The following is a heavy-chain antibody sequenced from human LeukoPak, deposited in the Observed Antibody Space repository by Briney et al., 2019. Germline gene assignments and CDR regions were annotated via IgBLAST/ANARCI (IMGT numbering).Heavy chain of an antibody. J-gene: IGHJ5*02. D-gene: IGHD6-13*01. V-gene: IGHV4-34*01. CDR1: GGSFSGYY. CDR2: INHSGST. Sequence: PSETLSLTCAVYGGSFSGYYWSWIRQPPGKGLEWIGEINHSGSTNYNPSLKSRVTISVDTSKNQFSLKRSSVTAADTAVYYCARGRIAAAGTGYWFDPWGQGTLVTVSS. CDR3: ARGRIAAAGTGYWFDP.